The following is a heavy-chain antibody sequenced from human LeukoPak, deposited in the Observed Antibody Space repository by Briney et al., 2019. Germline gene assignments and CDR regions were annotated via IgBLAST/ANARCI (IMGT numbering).Heavy chain of an antibody. Sequence: SETLSLTCAVYGGSFSGYYWSWIRQPQGKGLEWIGEINHSGSTNYNPSLKSRVTISVDTSKNQFSLKLSSVTAADTAVYYCARRRGRPMVRGVIKSWYFDLWGRGTLVTVSS. CDR3: ARRRGRPMVRGVIKSWYFDL. V-gene: IGHV4-34*01. J-gene: IGHJ2*01. CDR2: INHSGST. D-gene: IGHD3-10*01. CDR1: GGSFSGYY.